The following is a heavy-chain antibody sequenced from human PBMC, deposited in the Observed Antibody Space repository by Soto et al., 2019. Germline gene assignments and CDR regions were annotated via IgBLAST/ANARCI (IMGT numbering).Heavy chain of an antibody. J-gene: IGHJ4*02. CDR1: GFIFNEYG. CDR3: ARWGCSGSNCNLNQRSFDL. CDR2: IWYDGSNI. Sequence: QVQLVESGGGVVQPGRSLRLSCAASGFIFNEYGMHWVRQAPGKGLEWVAVIWYDGSNIYYADSVKGRFTFSRDNSKNTKSLPMNILRVEDTAVYYCARWGCSGSNCNLNQRSFDLWGQGTLVTVSS. V-gene: IGHV3-33*03. D-gene: IGHD2-15*01.